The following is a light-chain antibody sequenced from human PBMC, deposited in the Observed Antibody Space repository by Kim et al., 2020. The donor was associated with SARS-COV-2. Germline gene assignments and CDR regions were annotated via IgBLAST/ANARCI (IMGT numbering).Light chain of an antibody. CDR3: QQGNSFLPFT. V-gene: IGKV1-12*01. Sequence: SVAGTVTITYRGGQGHSNWLASYQPKPGRAATRLSYPESSLQSRGPSRFSGSGSGTDFALPISSLQPEEFAACYCQQGNSFLPFTFGGGTKVDIK. CDR1: QGHSNW. CDR2: PES. J-gene: IGKJ4*01.